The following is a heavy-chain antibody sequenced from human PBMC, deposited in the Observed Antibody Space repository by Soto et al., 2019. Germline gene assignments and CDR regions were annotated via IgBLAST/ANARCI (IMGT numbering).Heavy chain of an antibody. J-gene: IGHJ3*02. Sequence: GGSLRLSCAASGFTVSSNYMSWVRQAPGKGLEWVSVIYSGGSTYYADSVKGRFTISRDSSKNTVYLQINSLGAEDTAVYYCARDSPLTSARPCDSWGQGTGVSVSS. CDR1: GFTVSSNY. V-gene: IGHV3-53*01. CDR2: IYSGGST. CDR3: ARDSPLTSARPCDS.